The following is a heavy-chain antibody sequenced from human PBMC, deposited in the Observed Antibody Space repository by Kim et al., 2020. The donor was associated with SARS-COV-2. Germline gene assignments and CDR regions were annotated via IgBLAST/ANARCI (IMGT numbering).Heavy chain of an antibody. V-gene: IGHV1-18*01. D-gene: IGHD6-6*01. J-gene: IGHJ4*02. CDR2: ISPHNGNT. CDR3: ARDSPPFSTSSGTSDY. Sequence: ASVKVSCKASGYTFTTFGISWVRQAPGQGLEWMGWISPHNGNTNYIQSLQGRVTMTTDTSTSTAYMELRSLRSDDTAIYYCARDSPPFSTSSGTSDYWGQGTLVIVSS. CDR1: GYTFTTFG.